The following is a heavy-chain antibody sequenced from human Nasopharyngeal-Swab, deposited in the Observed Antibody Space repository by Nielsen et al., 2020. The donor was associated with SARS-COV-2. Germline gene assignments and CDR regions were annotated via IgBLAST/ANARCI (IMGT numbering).Heavy chain of an antibody. D-gene: IGHD7-27*01. CDR1: GFTFSNSW. V-gene: IGHV3-74*01. CDR2: INSDGSRT. CDR3: ARDFDKTGD. Sequence: GDSLKFSCAVSGFTFSNSWVHLVRQASGKGLVWVSRINSDGSRTGYADSVKGRFAISIDNAKNTLYLQMNSLSAEDTAVYYCARDFDKTGDWGQGTLVTVSS. J-gene: IGHJ4*01.